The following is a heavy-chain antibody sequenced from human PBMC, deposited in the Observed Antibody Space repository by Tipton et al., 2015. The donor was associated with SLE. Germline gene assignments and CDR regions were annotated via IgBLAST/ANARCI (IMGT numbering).Heavy chain of an antibody. V-gene: IGHV5-51*03. CDR2: IHPGDSDT. CDR3: ARRQPTPGHHGFDT. Sequence: QLVQSGAEVRKPGESLKISCKGSGYRFTNYWIGWVRQMPGKGLELLGIIHPGDSDTEYSPSFQGQVTFSADRSISTAYVQWSSLKASDTAMYYCARRQPTPGHHGFDTWGQGTMFTVSS. J-gene: IGHJ3*02. CDR1: GYRFTNYW.